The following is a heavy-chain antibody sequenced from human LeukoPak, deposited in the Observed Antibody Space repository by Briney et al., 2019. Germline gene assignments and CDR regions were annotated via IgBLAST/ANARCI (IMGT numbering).Heavy chain of an antibody. CDR2: ISYDGSNK. Sequence: PGGSLRLSCAASGFTFSSYAMHWVRQAPGKGLEWVAVISYDGSNKYYADSMKGRFTISRDNSKNTLYLQMNSLRAEDTAVYYCARGEGKWFGELWLALYFDYWGQGTLVTVSS. J-gene: IGHJ4*02. CDR3: ARGEGKWFGELWLALYFDY. D-gene: IGHD3-10*01. V-gene: IGHV3-30*04. CDR1: GFTFSSYA.